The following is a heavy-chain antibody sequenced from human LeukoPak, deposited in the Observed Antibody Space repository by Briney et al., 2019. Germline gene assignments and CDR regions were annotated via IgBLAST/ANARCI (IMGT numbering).Heavy chain of an antibody. CDR2: IYYSGST. CDR1: GGSISSSSYY. D-gene: IGHD3-10*01. J-gene: IGHJ4*02. V-gene: IGHV4-39*07. Sequence: SETLSLTCTVSGGSISSSSYYWGWIRQPPGKGLEWIGSIYYSGSTYYNPSLKSRVTISVDTSKNQFSLKLSSVTAADTAVYYCARARRYYGSGSYYNPPYYFDYWGQGTLVTVSS. CDR3: ARARRYYGSGSYYNPPYYFDY.